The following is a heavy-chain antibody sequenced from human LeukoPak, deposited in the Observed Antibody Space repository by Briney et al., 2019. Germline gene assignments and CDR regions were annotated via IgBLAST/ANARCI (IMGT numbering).Heavy chain of an antibody. CDR3: ASYSGSYYGYFDY. J-gene: IGHJ4*02. V-gene: IGHV3-21*01. CDR1: GFTFSMYW. CDR2: ISSSSSYI. D-gene: IGHD1-26*01. Sequence: GGSLRLSCAASGFTFSMYWMYWVRQAPGKGLEWVSSISSSSSYIYYADSVKGRFTISRDNAKNSLYLQMNSLRAEDTAVYYCASYSGSYYGYFDYWGQGTLVTVSS.